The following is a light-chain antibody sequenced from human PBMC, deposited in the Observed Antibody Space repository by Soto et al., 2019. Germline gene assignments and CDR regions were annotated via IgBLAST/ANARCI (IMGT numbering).Light chain of an antibody. V-gene: IGLV1-40*01. CDR3: QSYDSSLTCVV. CDR1: TSNIGAGYG. Sequence: QSVRTQPPSVSGAPGQRVTISCTGSTSNIGAGYGVHWYQHLPGTAPKLLMYGNSIRPSGVPDRFSGSKSGTSASLAITGLQADDEADYYCQSYDSSLTCVVFGGGTKLTVL. J-gene: IGLJ2*01. CDR2: GNS.